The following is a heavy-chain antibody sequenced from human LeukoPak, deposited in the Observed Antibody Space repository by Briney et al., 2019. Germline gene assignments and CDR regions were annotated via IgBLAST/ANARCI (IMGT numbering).Heavy chain of an antibody. J-gene: IGHJ4*02. CDR2: ISSSGTST. Sequence: GGSLRLSCAASGFTFSSYAMSWVRQAPGKGLEWVSTISSSGTSTYYADSVKGRFTISRDNSKNTLYLQMNNLRAEDTAVYYCAEAPANYVDTAASTFDYWGQGTLVTVSS. D-gene: IGHD5-18*01. CDR3: AEAPANYVDTAASTFDY. CDR1: GFTFSSYA. V-gene: IGHV3-23*01.